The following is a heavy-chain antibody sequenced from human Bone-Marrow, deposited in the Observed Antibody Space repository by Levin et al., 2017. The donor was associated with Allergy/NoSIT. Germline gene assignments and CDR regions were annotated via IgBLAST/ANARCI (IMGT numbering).Heavy chain of an antibody. J-gene: IGHJ6*01. V-gene: IGHV1-2*02. Sequence: ASVKVSCKASGYSFIDYYMQWARQAPGQGLEWVGGISPNSGVAKYAQRFQGRVTMTRDSSINTAYMELSSLKADDTAVYYCARRYNFRVVVTTDYRQRFYGLDVWGQGTAVTVSS. CDR3: ARRYNFRVVVTTDYRQRFYGLDV. CDR2: ISPNSGVA. D-gene: IGHD5-12*01. CDR1: GYSFIDYY.